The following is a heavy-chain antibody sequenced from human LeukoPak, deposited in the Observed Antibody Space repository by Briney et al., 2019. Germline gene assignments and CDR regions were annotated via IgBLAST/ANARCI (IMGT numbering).Heavy chain of an antibody. Sequence: PGGSLRLSCAASEFTFSNYAMRWVRQAPGKGLEWVSGISGSGDSTYYADSVKGRFTISRDNSKNTLYLQMNSLRAEDTAVYYCAELGITMIGGVWGKGTTVTISS. CDR2: ISGSGDST. V-gene: IGHV3-23*01. D-gene: IGHD3-10*02. CDR3: AELGITMIGGV. CDR1: EFTFSNYA. J-gene: IGHJ6*04.